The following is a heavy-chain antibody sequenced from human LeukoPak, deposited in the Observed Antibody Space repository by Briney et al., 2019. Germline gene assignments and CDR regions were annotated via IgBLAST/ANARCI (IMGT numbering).Heavy chain of an antibody. V-gene: IGHV4-39*01. D-gene: IGHD3-3*01. Sequence: NTSETLSLTCSVSGGSISSSTYYWGWIRQPPGKGLEWIGSIYYSGSTYYNPSLKSRVTMSVDTSKNHFSLKLSSVTAADTAVYYCARHQFGFWSGYYNPDYWGQGTLVTVSS. CDR3: ARHQFGFWSGYYNPDY. J-gene: IGHJ4*02. CDR1: GGSISSSTYY. CDR2: IYYSGST.